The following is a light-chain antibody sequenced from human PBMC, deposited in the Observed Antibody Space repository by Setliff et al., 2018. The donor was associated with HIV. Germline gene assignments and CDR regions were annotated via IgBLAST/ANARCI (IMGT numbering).Light chain of an antibody. CDR2: NND. Sequence: QSVLTQPPSASGTPGQKVTISCSGSVSNIGRNSVFWYQQLPGTAPKLLMYNNDQRPSGVPDRFSGSKSGTSASLAIADLRSGDEADYYCAAWDDSLSGVVFGGGTK. CDR3: AAWDDSLSGVV. CDR1: VSNIGRNS. J-gene: IGLJ3*02. V-gene: IGLV1-47*02.